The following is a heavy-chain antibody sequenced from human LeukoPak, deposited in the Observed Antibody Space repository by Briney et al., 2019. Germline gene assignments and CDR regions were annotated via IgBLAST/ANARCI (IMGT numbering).Heavy chain of an antibody. CDR1: GFTFSSYA. V-gene: IGHV3-23*01. CDR3: AKCYDTSGRRASDI. Sequence: GGSLRLSCAASGFTFSSYAMNWVRQAPGKGLEWVSAISVDGSHTYYADSVKGRFTISRDNSKNTLSLQMNSLSAEDTAVYHCAKCYDTSGRRASDIWGEGTMVTVSS. CDR2: ISVDGSHT. D-gene: IGHD3-22*01. J-gene: IGHJ3*02.